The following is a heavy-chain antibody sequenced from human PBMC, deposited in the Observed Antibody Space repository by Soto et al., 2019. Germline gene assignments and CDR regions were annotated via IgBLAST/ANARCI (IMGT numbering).Heavy chain of an antibody. CDR1: GGSISSGDYY. CDR3: ASDADPYYFDY. V-gene: IGHV4-30-4*01. J-gene: IGHJ4*02. Sequence: QVQLQESGPGLVKPSQTLSLTCTVSGGSISSGDYYWSWIRQPPGKGLEWIGYIYYSGSTYYNPSLSTRVIISVYTSKTQFSLKLSSVTAADTAVYYCASDADPYYFDYWGQGTLVTVSS. CDR2: IYYSGST.